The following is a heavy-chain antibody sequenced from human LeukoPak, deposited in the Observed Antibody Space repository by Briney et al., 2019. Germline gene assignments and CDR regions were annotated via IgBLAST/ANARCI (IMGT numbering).Heavy chain of an antibody. CDR2: IYSGGST. V-gene: IGHV3-66*01. CDR3: ARDYRYYDFWSGYYTD. D-gene: IGHD3-3*01. Sequence: GGSLRLSCAASGFTFSSYSMNWVRQAPGKGLEWVSVIYSGGSTYYADSVKGRFTISRDNSKNTLYLQMNSLRAEDTAVYYCARDYRYYDFWSGYYTDWGQGTLVTVSS. J-gene: IGHJ4*02. CDR1: GFTFSSYS.